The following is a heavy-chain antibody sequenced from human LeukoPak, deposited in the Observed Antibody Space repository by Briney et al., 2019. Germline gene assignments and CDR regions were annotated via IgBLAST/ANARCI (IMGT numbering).Heavy chain of an antibody. CDR1: GFTFSSYL. Sequence: GSPRLSCAASGFTFSSYLMSLVRQAPGKGLGWVDNTKQDGSEKYYVDSVKGRFTISRDNAKNSLYLQMNSLRAEDTAVYYCARDSSGFDYWGQGTLVTVSS. V-gene: IGHV3-7*01. D-gene: IGHD3-22*01. CDR2: TKQDGSEK. J-gene: IGHJ4*02. CDR3: ARDSSGFDY.